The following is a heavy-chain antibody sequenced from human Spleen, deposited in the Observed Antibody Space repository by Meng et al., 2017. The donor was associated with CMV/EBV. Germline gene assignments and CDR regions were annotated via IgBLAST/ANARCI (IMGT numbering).Heavy chain of an antibody. J-gene: IGHJ4*02. CDR2: IYPGDSDT. CDR1: GFIFSNYW. D-gene: IGHD6-19*01. V-gene: IGHV5-51*01. Sequence: KVSCKGSGFIFSNYWIAWVRQMPGKGLEWMGIIYPGDSDTRYSPSFQGRVTISADKSISTAYLQWSSLRASDTAIYYCARQYSSHFDYWGQGTLVTVSS. CDR3: ARQYSSHFDY.